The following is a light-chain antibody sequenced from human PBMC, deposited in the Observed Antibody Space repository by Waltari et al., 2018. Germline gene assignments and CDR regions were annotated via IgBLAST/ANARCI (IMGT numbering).Light chain of an antibody. V-gene: IGKV3-20*01. CDR3: QQYGTSAK. J-gene: IGKJ1*01. CDR1: QTVSSDY. CDR2: GAS. Sequence: ETVLTQSPGTVAFSPGEGATLSCTASQTVSSDYVAWYQQKPGQVPRLLIYGASSRAPGIPDRFSGSGTGTHFTLTIRRLEPEDSAVYYCQQYGTSAKFGQGTRVEIK.